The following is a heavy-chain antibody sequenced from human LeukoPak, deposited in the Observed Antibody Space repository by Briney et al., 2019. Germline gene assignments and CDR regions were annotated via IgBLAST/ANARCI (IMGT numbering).Heavy chain of an antibody. CDR3: ARGRGRRVDY. D-gene: IGHD3/OR15-3a*01. CDR2: INHSGST. J-gene: IGHJ4*02. Sequence: SETLSLTCTVSGGSISSSSYYWSWIRQPPGKGLEWIGEINHSGSTNYNPSLKSRVTISVDTSKNQFSLKLSSVTAADTAVYYCARGRGRRVDYWGQGTLVTVSS. CDR1: GGSISSSSYY. V-gene: IGHV4-39*07.